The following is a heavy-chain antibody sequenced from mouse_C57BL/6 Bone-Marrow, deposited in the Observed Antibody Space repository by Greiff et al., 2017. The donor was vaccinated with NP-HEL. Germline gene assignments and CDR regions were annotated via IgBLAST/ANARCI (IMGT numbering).Heavy chain of an antibody. D-gene: IGHD2-3*01. CDR1: GFTFSDYG. CDR2: ISNLAYSI. V-gene: IGHV5-15*01. Sequence: EVKLMESGGGLVQPGGSLKLSCAASGFTFSDYGMAWVRQAPRKGPEWVAFISNLAYSIYYADTVTGRFTISRENAKNTLYLELSSVRSEDTAMYYCARDGYYAMDYWGQGTSVTVSS. CDR3: ARDGYYAMDY. J-gene: IGHJ4*01.